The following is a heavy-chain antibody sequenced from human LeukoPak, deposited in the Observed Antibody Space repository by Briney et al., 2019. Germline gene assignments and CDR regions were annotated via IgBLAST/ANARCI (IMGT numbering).Heavy chain of an antibody. J-gene: IGHJ4*02. Sequence: GGSLRLSCAASGFTFSSYAMHWVRQAPGKGLEWVAVISYDGSNKYYADSVKGRFTISRDNSKNTLYLQMNSLRAEDMALYYGEKDGGGGGSYGGGEFDYWGQGTLVTVSS. CDR1: GFTFSSYA. V-gene: IGHV3-30*04. CDR3: EKDGGGGGSYGGGEFDY. CDR2: ISYDGSNK. D-gene: IGHD1-26*01.